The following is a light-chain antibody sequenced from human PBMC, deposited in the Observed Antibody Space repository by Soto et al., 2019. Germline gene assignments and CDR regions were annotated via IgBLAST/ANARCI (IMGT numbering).Light chain of an antibody. V-gene: IGKV3-15*01. J-gene: IGKJ1*01. Sequence: EIVMTQSPATLSVSPGERATLSCRASQSVSSNLAWYQQKPGQAPRLLIYGASTSATGTPARFSGSESGTEFTPSTSSLLSKDFAVDYCQQYNNWPPRTFGQGTKVEIK. CDR3: QQYNNWPPRT. CDR2: GAS. CDR1: QSVSSN.